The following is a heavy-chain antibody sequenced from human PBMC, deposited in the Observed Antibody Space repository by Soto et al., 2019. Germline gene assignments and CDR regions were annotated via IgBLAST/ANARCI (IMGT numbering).Heavy chain of an antibody. V-gene: IGHV3-30*03. Sequence: GGSLRLSCVGSGFIFSNNGMHWVRQTPGKGLEWVAFLSYDGSETFYADSVKGRFTVSRDNSKNTLFLHMRNLRRDDTAVYYCSIVHVADSALDHWGQGTLVTVSS. J-gene: IGHJ4*02. D-gene: IGHD6-6*01. CDR1: GFIFSNNG. CDR2: LSYDGSET. CDR3: SIVHVADSALDH.